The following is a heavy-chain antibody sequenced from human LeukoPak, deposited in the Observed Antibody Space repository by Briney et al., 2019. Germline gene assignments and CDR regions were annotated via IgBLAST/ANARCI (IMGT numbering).Heavy chain of an antibody. Sequence: PSEALSVTCAVSGGSISSSNWWSGVRPPPGEGLEGIGEIYHSGSTTYNPSLKSRVTISGDKSKNQFSLKLSSVTAADTAVYYCAGVDTAMVKDYWGQGTLVTVSS. CDR3: AGVDTAMVKDY. V-gene: IGHV4-4*02. CDR2: IYHSGST. J-gene: IGHJ4*02. CDR1: GGSISSSNW. D-gene: IGHD5-18*01.